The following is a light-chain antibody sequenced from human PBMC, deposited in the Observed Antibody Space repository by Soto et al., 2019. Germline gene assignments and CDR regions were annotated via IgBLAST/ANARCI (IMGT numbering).Light chain of an antibody. CDR2: AAS. CDR3: LQHNTYPLS. J-gene: IGKJ4*01. V-gene: IGKV1-17*01. Sequence: DIQMTQSPSSLSASVGDTVTITCRASQDIINDLAWYQQKPGKAPQRLIHAASSLQGGVPSRFSGSGSGTEFTLTISSLQPEDFATYYCLQHNTYPLSFGGGTQVDIK. CDR1: QDIIND.